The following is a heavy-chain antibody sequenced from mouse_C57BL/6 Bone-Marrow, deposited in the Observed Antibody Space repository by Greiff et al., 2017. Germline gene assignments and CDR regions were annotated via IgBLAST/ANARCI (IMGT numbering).Heavy chain of an antibody. CDR3: TRIEGITSFDY. CDR2: IDPETGGT. CDR1: GYTFTDYE. D-gene: IGHD1-1*01. V-gene: IGHV1-15*01. J-gene: IGHJ2*01. Sequence: QVHVKQSGAELVRPGASVTLSCKASGYTFTDYEMHWVKQTPVHGLEWIGAIDPETGGTAYNQKFKGKAILTADKSSSTAYMELRSLTSEDSAVYYCTRIEGITSFDYWGQGTTLTVSS.